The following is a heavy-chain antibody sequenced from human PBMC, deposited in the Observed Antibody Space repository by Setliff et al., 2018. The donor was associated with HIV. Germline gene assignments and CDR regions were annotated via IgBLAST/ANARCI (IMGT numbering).Heavy chain of an antibody. V-gene: IGHV5-51*01. CDR1: GYNFAKFW. CDR3: ARQPGRAAMGRENYYYYYMDV. D-gene: IGHD2-2*01. CDR2: IFPGDSDT. J-gene: IGHJ6*03. Sequence: PGESLKISCQASGYNFAKFWIGWVRQMPGKGLEWMGIIFPGDSDTRYSPSFQGQVTISADTSISTAYLQWRSLKASDTAMYYCARQPGRAAMGRENYYYYYMDVWGKGTTVTVSS.